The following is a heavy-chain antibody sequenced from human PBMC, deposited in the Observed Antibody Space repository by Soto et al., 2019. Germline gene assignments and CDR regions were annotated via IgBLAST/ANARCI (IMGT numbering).Heavy chain of an antibody. Sequence: GASVKVSCKASGYTFTSYGISWVRQAPGQGLEWLGWISAYNGNTNYAQKLQGRVTMTTDTSTSTAYMELRSLRSDDTAVYYCARDREGEFRRVYYYYYGMDVWGQGTTVTVSS. J-gene: IGHJ6*02. D-gene: IGHD3-16*01. CDR3: ARDREGEFRRVYYYYYGMDV. V-gene: IGHV1-18*01. CDR2: ISAYNGNT. CDR1: GYTFTSYG.